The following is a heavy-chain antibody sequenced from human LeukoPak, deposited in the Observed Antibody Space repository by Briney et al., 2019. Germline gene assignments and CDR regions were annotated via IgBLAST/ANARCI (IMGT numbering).Heavy chain of an antibody. Sequence: ASVKVSCKASGYAFTSYYMHWVRQAPGQGLEWMGIINPSGGSTSYAQKFQGRVTMTRDMSTSTVYMELSSLRSEDTAVYYCARNVLLWFGESTLFDYWGQGTLVTVSS. CDR3: ARNVLLWFGESTLFDY. CDR2: INPSGGST. V-gene: IGHV1-46*01. CDR1: GYAFTSYY. J-gene: IGHJ4*02. D-gene: IGHD3-10*01.